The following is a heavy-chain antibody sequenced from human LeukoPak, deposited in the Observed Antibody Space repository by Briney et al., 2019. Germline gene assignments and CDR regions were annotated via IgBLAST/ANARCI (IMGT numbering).Heavy chain of an antibody. Sequence: PGGSLRLSCAASGFTFSSNSMNWVRQAPGKGLEWVSSISISSSYIYYADSVKGRFTISRDNAKNSLYLQMNSLRAEDTAVYYCARDLSSAAVDSGAFAFWGQGTMVTVSS. J-gene: IGHJ3*01. CDR3: ARDLSSAAVDSGAFAF. CDR1: GFTFSSNS. V-gene: IGHV3-21*01. CDR2: ISISSSYI. D-gene: IGHD6-13*01.